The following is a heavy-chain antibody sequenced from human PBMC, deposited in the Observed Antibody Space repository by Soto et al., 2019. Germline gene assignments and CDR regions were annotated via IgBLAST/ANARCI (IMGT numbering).Heavy chain of an antibody. D-gene: IGHD3-22*01. CDR2: IFYSGSP. Sequence: SETLSLTCTVSGGSISPYYWSWIRQPPGKGLEWIGYIFYSGSPKYNPSLKSRVTISVDTSKNQFSLKLSSVTAADTAVYYCARHSAAYYYDSSLDYWGQGTLVTVS. CDR1: GGSISPYY. CDR3: ARHSAAYYYDSSLDY. J-gene: IGHJ4*02. V-gene: IGHV4-59*08.